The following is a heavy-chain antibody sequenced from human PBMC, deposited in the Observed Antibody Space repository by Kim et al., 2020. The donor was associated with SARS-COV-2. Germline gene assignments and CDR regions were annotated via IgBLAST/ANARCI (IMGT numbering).Heavy chain of an antibody. J-gene: IGHJ5*02. CDR3: ARDRFVCGSGSKDPKCNWFDP. CDR1: GGSITSYY. D-gene: IGHD3-10*01. V-gene: IGHV4-59*13. Sequence: SETLSLTCTVSGGSITSYYWSWIRQPPGKGLEWIGYIDYSGSTNYNPSLMSRVIISVDTSKNHFSLMLSSMPAADTAVFYCARDRFVCGSGSKDPKCNWFDPWGQGTLVTVSS. CDR2: IDYSGST.